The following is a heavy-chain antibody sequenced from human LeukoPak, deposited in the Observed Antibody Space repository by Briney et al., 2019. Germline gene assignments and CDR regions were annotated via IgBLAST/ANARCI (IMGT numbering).Heavy chain of an antibody. Sequence: SETLSLTCAVSGGSISSHYWSRIRQPPGKGLEWIGYIYYSVSTNYNPSLKRRVTISVGTSTNQFSLKLSSVTAADTAVYYCARTEFRYDFWSGYYYTWFDPWGQGTLVTVSS. D-gene: IGHD3-3*01. CDR1: GGSISSHY. CDR2: IYYSVST. J-gene: IGHJ5*02. CDR3: ARTEFRYDFWSGYYYTWFDP. V-gene: IGHV4-59*11.